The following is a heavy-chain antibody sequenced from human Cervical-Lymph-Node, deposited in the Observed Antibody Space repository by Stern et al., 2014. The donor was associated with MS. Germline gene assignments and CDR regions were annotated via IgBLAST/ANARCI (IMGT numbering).Heavy chain of an antibody. V-gene: IGHV4-61*02. CDR1: GDSVSTGNYF. Sequence: VQLVESGPGLLKPSQTLSLSCTVSGDSVSTGNYFWSWIRQPAGKGLEWIGRIYSRGRTNYHPSLRGRAPLGVDAPNTQFSRRLPSGTAADTAVYYCAAVLMDQYEYGEVDYWGPGTRVSVSS. CDR3: AAVLMDQYEYGEVDY. D-gene: IGHD3-10*01. J-gene: IGHJ4*02. CDR2: IYSRGRT.